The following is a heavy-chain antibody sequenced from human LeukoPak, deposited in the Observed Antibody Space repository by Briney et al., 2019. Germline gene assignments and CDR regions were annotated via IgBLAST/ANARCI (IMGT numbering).Heavy chain of an antibody. V-gene: IGHV1-3*01. CDR3: ARVPLYDRNDYYYPH. D-gene: IGHD3-22*01. J-gene: IGHJ1*01. CDR2: LNAGNGNT. Sequence: ASVKVSCKASGYTFTSYGMHWVRQAPGQRLEWMAWLNAGNGNTKYSQKFQGRVTITRDTSASTAYMELSSLRSEDTAVYYCARVPLYDRNDYYYPHWGQGTVVTVSS. CDR1: GYTFTSYG.